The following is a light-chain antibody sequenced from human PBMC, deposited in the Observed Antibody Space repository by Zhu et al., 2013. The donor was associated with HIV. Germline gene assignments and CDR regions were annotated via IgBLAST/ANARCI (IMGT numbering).Light chain of an antibody. CDR1: QSVSSNY. V-gene: IGKV3-20*01. CDR3: QQYGSAPWT. Sequence: EIVLTQSPGTLSLSPGERASLSCRASQSVSSNYVAWYQHKPGRAPRLLIYGASNRAAGIPDRFSGSGSGTDFTLTISRLEPEDFAVFYCQQYGSAPWTFGQGTKVEIK. J-gene: IGKJ1*01. CDR2: GAS.